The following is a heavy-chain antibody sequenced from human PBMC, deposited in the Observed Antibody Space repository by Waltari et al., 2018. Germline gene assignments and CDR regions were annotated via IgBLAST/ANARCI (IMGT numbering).Heavy chain of an antibody. V-gene: IGHV3-23*01. J-gene: IGHJ6*03. CDR3: ARTTETTSGGYYYYYMDV. Sequence: GGSLRLSCAASGFTFSSYDMSWVRQAPGKGLEWVSSVSGGGGSTYYADSVKGRFTISRDNSKNTLDLQMNSLRAEDTAVYYCARTTETTSGGYYYYYMDVWGKGATVTVSS. CDR1: GFTFSSYD. CDR2: VSGGGGST. D-gene: IGHD4-17*01.